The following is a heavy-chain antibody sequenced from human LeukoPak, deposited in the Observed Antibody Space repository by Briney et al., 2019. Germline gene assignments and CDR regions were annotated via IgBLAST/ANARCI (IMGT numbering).Heavy chain of an antibody. Sequence: GGSLRLSCAASGFTFDDYGMSWVRQAPGKGLEWVSGINWNGGSTGYADSVKGRFTISRDNAKNSLYLQMNSLRAEDTALYYCARARDNYYDSSGYYYFDYWGRGTLVTVSS. V-gene: IGHV3-20*04. CDR3: ARARDNYYDSSGYYYFDY. CDR2: INWNGGST. J-gene: IGHJ4*02. D-gene: IGHD3-22*01. CDR1: GFTFDDYG.